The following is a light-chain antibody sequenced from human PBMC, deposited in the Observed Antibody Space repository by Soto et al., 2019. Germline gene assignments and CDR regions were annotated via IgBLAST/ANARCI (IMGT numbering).Light chain of an antibody. V-gene: IGLV1-44*01. Sequence: QSVLTQPPSASGTPGQRVTISCSGSGSNIGSDTVNWYQQLPGTAPKLLIYSINQRPSGVPDRFSGSKSGTSASLAISGLQSDDEADYYCAAWADSLNGVVFGGGTKLTVL. CDR2: SIN. CDR1: GSNIGSDT. CDR3: AAWADSLNGVV. J-gene: IGLJ2*01.